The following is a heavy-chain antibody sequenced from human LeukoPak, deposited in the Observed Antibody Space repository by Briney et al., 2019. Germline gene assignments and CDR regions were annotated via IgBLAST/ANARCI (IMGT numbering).Heavy chain of an antibody. D-gene: IGHD3-10*01. CDR2: IYHRGST. J-gene: IGHJ4*02. CDR1: GGSISSGGYS. V-gene: IGHV4-30-2*01. Sequence: PSETLSLTCAVSGGSISSGGYSWSWIRQPPGKGLEWIGYIYHRGSTYYNPSLKSRVTISLDKSKNQFSLKLSSVTAADTAVYYCASIPTGLGELLHYFDYWGQGILVTVSS. CDR3: ASIPTGLGELLHYFDY.